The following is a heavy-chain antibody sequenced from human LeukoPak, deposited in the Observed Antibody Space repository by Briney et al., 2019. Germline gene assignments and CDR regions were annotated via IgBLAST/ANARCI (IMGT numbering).Heavy chain of an antibody. Sequence: GGSLRLSCAASGFTFSSYAVSWVRQAPGKGLEWVSAISGSGGSTYYADSVKGRSTISRDNSKNTLYLQMNSLRAEDTAVYYCAKDRSYDSSGYPPPFDYWGQGTLVTVSS. V-gene: IGHV3-23*01. CDR1: GFTFSSYA. D-gene: IGHD3-22*01. CDR2: ISGSGGST. J-gene: IGHJ4*02. CDR3: AKDRSYDSSGYPPPFDY.